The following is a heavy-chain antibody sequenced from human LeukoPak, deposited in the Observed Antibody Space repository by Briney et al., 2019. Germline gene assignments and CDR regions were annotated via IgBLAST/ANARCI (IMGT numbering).Heavy chain of an antibody. CDR1: GYTFTVYY. V-gene: IGHV1-2*06. CDR3: ARALPSFYGSGSYSKTLDY. CDR2: INPNSGGT. J-gene: IGHJ4*02. D-gene: IGHD3-10*01. Sequence: ASVKVSCKASGYTFTVYYMHWVRQAPGQGLEWMGRINPNSGGTNYAQKFQGRVTMTRDTSISTAYMELSRLRSDDTAVYYCARALPSFYGSGSYSKTLDYWGQGTLVTVSS.